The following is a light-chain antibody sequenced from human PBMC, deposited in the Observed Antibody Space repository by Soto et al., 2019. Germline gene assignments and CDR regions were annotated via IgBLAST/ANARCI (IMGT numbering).Light chain of an antibody. CDR3: GSWDSSLSAYV. J-gene: IGLJ1*01. V-gene: IGLV1-51*01. Sequence: QSVLTQPPSVSAAPGQRVTISCSRSSSNIGGNSVSGYQQLPGTAPKLLIYDDDKRPSGIPDRFSGSKSGTSATLGITGFQTGDEADYYCGSWDSSLSAYVFGTGTKVTVL. CDR2: DDD. CDR1: SSNIGGNS.